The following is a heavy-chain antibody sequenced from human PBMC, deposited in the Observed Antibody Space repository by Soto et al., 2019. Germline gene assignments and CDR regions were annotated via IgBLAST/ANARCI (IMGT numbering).Heavy chain of an antibody. V-gene: IGHV4-4*02. CDR3: AHSTGWYRLDV. J-gene: IGHJ3*01. CDR1: GGSISTPYW. CDR2: VYHSGGN. D-gene: IGHD6-19*01. Sequence: QVHLQESGPGLVKPSGTLSLTCAVSGGSISTPYWWTWVRQPPGKELEWIGDVYHSGGNNYNPSLMSRVTISLDKSKNQFSLKMMSVTAADTAIYYCAHSTGWYRLDVWGQGTMVIVSS.